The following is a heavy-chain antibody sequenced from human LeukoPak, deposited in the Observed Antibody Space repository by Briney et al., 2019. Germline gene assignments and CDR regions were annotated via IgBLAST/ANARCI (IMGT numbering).Heavy chain of an antibody. V-gene: IGHV1-46*01. J-gene: IGHJ4*02. CDR1: GYAFTSYY. CDR2: INPSGGST. Sequence: ASVKVSCKASGYAFTSYYMHWVRQAPGQGLEWMGIINPSGGSTSYAQKFQGRVTMTRDTSTSTVYMELSSLRSEDTAVYYCARGEDYYYDSSGYFDYWGQGTLVTVSS. D-gene: IGHD3-22*01. CDR3: ARGEDYYYDSSGYFDY.